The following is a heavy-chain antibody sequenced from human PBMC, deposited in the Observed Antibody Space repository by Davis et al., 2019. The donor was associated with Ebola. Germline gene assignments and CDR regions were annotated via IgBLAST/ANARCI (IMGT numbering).Heavy chain of an antibody. J-gene: IGHJ4*02. CDR1: GGTFSSYA. V-gene: IGHV1-2*04. CDR3: AKDPPALGFFYFDD. CDR2: INPNSGGT. Sequence: ASVKVSCKASGGTFSSYAISWVRQAPGQGLEWMGWINPNSGGTNYAQKFQGWVTMTRDTSISTAYMELSRLRSDDTAIYYCAKDPPALGFFYFDDWGQGTLVTVSS.